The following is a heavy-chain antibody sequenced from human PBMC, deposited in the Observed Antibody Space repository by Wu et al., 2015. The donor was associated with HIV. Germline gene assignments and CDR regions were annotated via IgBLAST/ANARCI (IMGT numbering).Heavy chain of an antibody. CDR1: GGTFSGYA. CDR3: ARVLGSSGRDYSYYGMDV. CDR2: IVPIYGTI. Sequence: QVQLVQSGAEVKKPGSSVNVSCQAFGGTFSGYAVNWVRQAPGQGLEWMGKIVPIYGTINYAHKFQGRVTITADESTSTVYMDLTSLRSEDTAIYFCARVLGSSGRDYSYYGMDVWGQGTTVSVSS. D-gene: IGHD4-11*01. J-gene: IGHJ6*02. V-gene: IGHV1-69*15.